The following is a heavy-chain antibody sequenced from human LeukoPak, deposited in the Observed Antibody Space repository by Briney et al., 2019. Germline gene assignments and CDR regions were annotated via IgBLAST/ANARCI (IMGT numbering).Heavy chain of an antibody. J-gene: IGHJ5*02. CDR2: IKQDGSEK. V-gene: IGHV3-7*01. CDR3: ARDDCSSISCYHNWFDP. D-gene: IGHD2-2*01. CDR1: GFTFSSYW. Sequence: GGSLRLSCAASGFTFSSYWMSWVRQAPGKGLEWVANIKQDGSEKYYVDSVKSRFTISRDNAKNSLYLQMNSLRAEDTAVYYCARDDCSSISCYHNWFDPWGQGTLVTVSS.